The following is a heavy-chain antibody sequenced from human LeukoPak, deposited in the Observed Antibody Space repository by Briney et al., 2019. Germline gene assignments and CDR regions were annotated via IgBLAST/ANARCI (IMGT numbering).Heavy chain of an antibody. CDR1: GFTVSNSY. CDR3: TKDRSYGRSYFDY. V-gene: IGHV3-66*03. CDR2: IYSSGGT. D-gene: IGHD5-18*01. Sequence: PGGSLRLSCAVSGFTVSNSYMSWVRQAPGKGLEWVSVIYSSGGTYYADSVKGRFTISRDNSKNTLYLQMNSLRIEDTAVYYCTKDRSYGRSYFDYWGQGTLVTVAS. J-gene: IGHJ4*02.